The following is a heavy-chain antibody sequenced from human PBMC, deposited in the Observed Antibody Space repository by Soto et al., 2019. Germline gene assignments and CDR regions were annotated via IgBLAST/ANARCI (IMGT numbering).Heavy chain of an antibody. D-gene: IGHD3-10*01. V-gene: IGHV4-34*01. J-gene: IGHJ6*02. CDR3: ARSHPGFGVNYGMDV. Sequence: PSETLSLTCADYGGSFSGYYWSWLRQPPGKGLEWIGEINHSGSTNYNPSLKSRVTISVDTSKNQFSLKLSSVTAADTAVYYCARSHPGFGVNYGMDVWGPGTTVTVSS. CDR1: GGSFSGYY. CDR2: INHSGST.